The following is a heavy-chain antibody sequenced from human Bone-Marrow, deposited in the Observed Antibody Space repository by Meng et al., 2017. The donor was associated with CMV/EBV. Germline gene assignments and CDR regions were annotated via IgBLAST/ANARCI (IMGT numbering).Heavy chain of an antibody. CDR1: GGSFSGYY. D-gene: IGHD1-26*01. J-gene: IGHJ4*02. CDR2: INHSGST. CDR3: ARFSVGATPPHGDY. Sequence: SETLSLTCAVYGGSFSGYYWSWIRQPPGKGLEWIGEINHSGSTNYNPSLKSRVTISVDTSKNQFSPKLSSVTAADTAVYYCARFSVGATPPHGDYWGQGTLVTVSS. V-gene: IGHV4-34*01.